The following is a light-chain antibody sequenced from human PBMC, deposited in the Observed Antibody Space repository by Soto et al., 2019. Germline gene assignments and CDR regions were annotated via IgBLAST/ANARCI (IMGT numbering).Light chain of an antibody. CDR1: QSLSNW. V-gene: IGKV1D-12*01. Sequence: GDRVPITCRASQSLSNWLAWYQQKPGKAPKLLIFDVSSLESGVSSRFSGSGSGTDFTLTISSLQPEDFATYYCQQGNSLPFTFGPGTGLEIK. CDR2: DVS. CDR3: QQGNSLPFT. J-gene: IGKJ5*01.